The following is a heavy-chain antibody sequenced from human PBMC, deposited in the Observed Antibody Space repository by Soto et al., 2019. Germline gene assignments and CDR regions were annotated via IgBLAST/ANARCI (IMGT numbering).Heavy chain of an antibody. Sequence: GGSLRLSCAASGFTFSSYSMNWVRQAPGKGLEWVSSISSSSSYIDYTDSVKGRFTISRDNAKNSLHRQMNSLRAEDTAVYYCARTCSSPSCYGPYYFDCWGQGTLVTVSS. V-gene: IGHV3-21*01. CDR3: ARTCSSPSCYGPYYFDC. CDR2: ISSSSSYI. D-gene: IGHD2-2*01. CDR1: GFTFSSYS. J-gene: IGHJ4*02.